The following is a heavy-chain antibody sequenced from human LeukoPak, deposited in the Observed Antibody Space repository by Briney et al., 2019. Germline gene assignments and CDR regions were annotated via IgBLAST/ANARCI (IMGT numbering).Heavy chain of an antibody. J-gene: IGHJ4*02. CDR1: GGSISSYY. V-gene: IGHV4-59*01. Sequence: SETLSLTCTVSGGSISSYYWSWIRQPPGKGLDWIGYIYYSGSTNYNPSLKSRVTISVDTSKNQFSLKLSSVTAADTAVYYCAGMVRGGLTFDYWGQGTLVTVSS. D-gene: IGHD3-10*01. CDR3: AGMVRGGLTFDY. CDR2: IYYSGST.